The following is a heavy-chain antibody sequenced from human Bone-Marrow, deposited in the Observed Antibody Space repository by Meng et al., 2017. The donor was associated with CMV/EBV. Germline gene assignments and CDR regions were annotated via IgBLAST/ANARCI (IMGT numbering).Heavy chain of an antibody. J-gene: IGHJ4*02. CDR3: ARAYYDSSALFPY. D-gene: IGHD3-22*01. CDR1: GYTFTGYY. CDR2: INPNSGGT. Sequence: ASVKVSCKASGYTFTGYYMHWVRQAPGQGLEWMGWINPNSGGTNYAQKFQGRVTMTTDTSTSTAYMELRSLRSDDTAVYYCARAYYDSSALFPYWGQGTVVTVSS. V-gene: IGHV1-2*02.